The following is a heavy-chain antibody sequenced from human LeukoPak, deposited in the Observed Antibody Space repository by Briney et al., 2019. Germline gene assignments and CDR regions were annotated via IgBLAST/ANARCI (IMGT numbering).Heavy chain of an antibody. CDR2: ISGSGGST. CDR3: ARGFTTGTTTGSDY. D-gene: IGHD1-1*01. J-gene: IGHJ4*02. CDR1: GFTFSSYA. Sequence: PGGSLRLSCAASGFTFSSYAMSWVRQAPGKGLEWVSTISGSGGSTYYADSVKGRFTISRDNSKNTLYLQMTNLRAEDTAVHYCARGFTTGTTTGSDYWGQGTLVTVSS. V-gene: IGHV3-23*01.